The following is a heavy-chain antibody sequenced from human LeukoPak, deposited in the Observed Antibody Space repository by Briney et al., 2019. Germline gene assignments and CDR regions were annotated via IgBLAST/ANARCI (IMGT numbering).Heavy chain of an antibody. Sequence: SETLSLTCTVSGGSISSSSYYWGWIRQPPGKGLEWIGSIYYSGSTYYNPSLKSRVTISVDTSKNQFSLKLSSVTAADTAVYYCARMDNPDNRFDPWGQGTLVTVSS. CDR1: GGSISSSSYY. J-gene: IGHJ5*02. V-gene: IGHV4-39*01. CDR2: IYYSGST. CDR3: ARMDNPDNRFDP. D-gene: IGHD1-1*01.